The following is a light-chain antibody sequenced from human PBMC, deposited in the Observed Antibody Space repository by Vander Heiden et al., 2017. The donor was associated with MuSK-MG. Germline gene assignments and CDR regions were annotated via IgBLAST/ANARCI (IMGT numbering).Light chain of an antibody. Sequence: DIQMTQSPSSLSASVGDRVTITCRASQTVGDYLNWSQQKPGKAPKLLIYGTSNLQSGVPSRFTGSGFGTDFTLTISSLQPEDIATYYCHQSDSTPITFGQGTRLEMK. CDR3: HQSDSTPIT. V-gene: IGKV1-39*01. CDR1: QTVGDY. CDR2: GTS. J-gene: IGKJ5*01.